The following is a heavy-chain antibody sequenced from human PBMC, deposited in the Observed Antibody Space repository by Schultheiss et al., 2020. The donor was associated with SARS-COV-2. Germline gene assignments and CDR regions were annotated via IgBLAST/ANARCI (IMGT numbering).Heavy chain of an antibody. V-gene: IGHV5-51*01. CDR1: GYSFTSYW. D-gene: IGHD2-15*01. CDR3: ARYGYCSGGSCSFDY. CDR2: IYPGDSDT. J-gene: IGHJ4*02. Sequence: GESLKISCKGSGYSFTSYWIGWVRQMPGKGLEWMGIIYPGDSDTRYSASFQGQVTISADKSISTAYLQWSSLKASDTAMYYCARYGYCSGGSCSFDYWGQGTLVTVSS.